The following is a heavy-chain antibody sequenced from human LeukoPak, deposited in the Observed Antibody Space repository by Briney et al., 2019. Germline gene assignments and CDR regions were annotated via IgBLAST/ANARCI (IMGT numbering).Heavy chain of an antibody. CDR1: GFTFSNAW. J-gene: IGHJ4*02. CDR3: TRQQLVLDY. CDR2: IESKTDGGTT. V-gene: IGHV3-15*04. D-gene: IGHD6-13*01. Sequence: GGSLRLSCAASGFTFSNAWMSWVRQAPGKGLEWVGHIESKTDGGTTDYAAPVKGRFTISRDDSKNTLYLQMNSLKTEDTAVYYCTRQQLVLDYWGQGTLVTVSS.